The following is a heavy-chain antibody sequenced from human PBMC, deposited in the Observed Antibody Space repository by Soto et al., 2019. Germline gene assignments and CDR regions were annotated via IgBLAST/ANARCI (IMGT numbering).Heavy chain of an antibody. CDR3: AAGGGGIERPYYFGF. Sequence: SETLSLTCTVSGGSIRSHYWSWIRQSPGKGLEWIGYIYDSGSTSYNPSLYNPSLKSRVTISVDTSRSQFSLQLTSVTAADPAVFFFAAGGGGIERPYYFGFWGQGTLVTVSS. J-gene: IGHJ4*02. V-gene: IGHV4-59*11. CDR1: GGSIRSHY. D-gene: IGHD3-16*01. CDR2: IYDSGST.